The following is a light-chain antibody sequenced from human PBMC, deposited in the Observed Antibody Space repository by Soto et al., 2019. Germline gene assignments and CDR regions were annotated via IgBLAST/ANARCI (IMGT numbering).Light chain of an antibody. CDR3: QQYGSSPLT. J-gene: IGKJ4*01. CDR2: GAS. V-gene: IGKV3-20*01. Sequence: EIVLTQSPGTLSLSPGERATLSCRASQTVSSSYLAWYQHKAGQAPRLLIHGASSRATGIPDRFSGSGSGTDFTLSISRLEPEDFAVYYCQQYGSSPLTFGGGTKVEIK. CDR1: QTVSSSY.